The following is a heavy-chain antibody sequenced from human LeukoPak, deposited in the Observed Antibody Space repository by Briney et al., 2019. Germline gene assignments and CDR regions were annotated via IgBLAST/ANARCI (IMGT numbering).Heavy chain of an antibody. CDR3: ERESGYSYGLPRALDY. D-gene: IGHD5-18*01. CDR1: GFTVSSNY. Sequence: GGSLRLSCAASGFTVSSNYISWVRQAPGKGLEWVSVIYSGGSTYYADSVKGRFTISRDNSKNTLYLQMNSLRGEDTAVYYCERESGYSYGLPRALDYWGQGTLVTVSS. CDR2: IYSGGST. J-gene: IGHJ4*02. V-gene: IGHV3-53*01.